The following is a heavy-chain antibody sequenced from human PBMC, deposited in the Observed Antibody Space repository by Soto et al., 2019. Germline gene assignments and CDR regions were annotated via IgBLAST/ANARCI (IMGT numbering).Heavy chain of an antibody. Sequence: EVQLLESGGGLVQPGGSLRLSCAASGFTFSSYALSWVSQAPGKGLEWVSTISGSGGNTYYADSVKGRFTISRDNSKNTLYLQMNSLRAEDTAVYYCAKPKEGKYYYGMDVWGQGTTVTVSS. CDR2: ISGSGGNT. CDR1: GFTFSSYA. V-gene: IGHV3-23*01. J-gene: IGHJ6*02. CDR3: AKPKEGKYYYGMDV.